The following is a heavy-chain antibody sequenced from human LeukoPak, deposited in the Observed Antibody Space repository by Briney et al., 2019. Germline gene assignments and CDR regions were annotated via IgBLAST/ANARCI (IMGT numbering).Heavy chain of an antibody. CDR2: IYYSGST. J-gene: IGHJ5*02. CDR3: ARHEYSGSYYGLSWFDP. V-gene: IGHV4-39*01. D-gene: IGHD1-26*01. CDR1: GGSISSSGYY. Sequence: PSETLSLTCTVSGGSISSSGYYWGWIRQPPGKGLEWIASIYYSGSTYYNPSLKSRATISVHTSKNQFSLKLSSLTAADTAVYYCARHEYSGSYYGLSWFDPWGQGTLVTVSS.